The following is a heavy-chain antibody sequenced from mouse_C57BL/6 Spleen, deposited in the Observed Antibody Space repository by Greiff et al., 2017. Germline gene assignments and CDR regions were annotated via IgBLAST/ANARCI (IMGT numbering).Heavy chain of an antibody. CDR1: GFTFSSYA. J-gene: IGHJ3*01. Sequence: EVKLVQSGAGLVKPGGSLKLSCAASGFTFSSYAMSWVRQTPEKRLEWVATISAGGSCTYYPDNVKGRFTISRDNARNNLYLQMGHLKSEDAAMYYCARDCDNPFADWGQGTLVTVAA. V-gene: IGHV5-4*01. CDR2: ISAGGSCT. CDR3: ARDCDNPFAD.